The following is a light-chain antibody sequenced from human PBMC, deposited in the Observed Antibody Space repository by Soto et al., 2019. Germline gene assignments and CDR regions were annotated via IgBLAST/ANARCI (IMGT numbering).Light chain of an antibody. CDR2: EVN. CDR3: SSFTSSSTQV. CDR1: SSDVGGYNY. V-gene: IGLV2-14*01. J-gene: IGLJ3*02. Sequence: QSVLSQPVSVSGSLGQSITISCTGTSSDVGGYNYVSWYQQHPGKVPKLMIFEVNNRPSGVSNRFSGSKSANTASLTISGLQADDEADYYCSSFTSSSTQVFGGGTKLTV.